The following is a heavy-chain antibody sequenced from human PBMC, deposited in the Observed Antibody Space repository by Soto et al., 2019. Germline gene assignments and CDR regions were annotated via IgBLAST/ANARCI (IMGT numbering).Heavy chain of an antibody. CDR1: GFTFINYG. J-gene: IGHJ6*02. Sequence: GWSLRLSCASSGFTFINYGMHWVRQAPGKGLEWVAVISYDGSDKYYADSVKGRFSISRDNSKNTLYLQMNSLRAEDTAVYYCAKVTGYCSSSSCRRDYYYYYGMDVWGQGTTVTVSS. D-gene: IGHD2-2*01. V-gene: IGHV3-30*18. CDR2: ISYDGSDK. CDR3: AKVTGYCSSSSCRRDYYYYYGMDV.